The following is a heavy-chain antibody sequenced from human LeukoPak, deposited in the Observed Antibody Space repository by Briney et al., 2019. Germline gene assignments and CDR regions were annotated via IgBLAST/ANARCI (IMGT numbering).Heavy chain of an antibody. D-gene: IGHD2-2*01. CDR3: ARNRRGPAAIDY. CDR1: GGSFSGYY. J-gene: IGHJ4*02. V-gene: IGHV4-34*01. Sequence: PSETLSLTCAVYGGSFSGYYWSWIRQPPGKGLEWIGEINHSGSTNYNPSLKSRVTISVDTSKNQLSLKLSSVTAADTAVYYCARNRRGPAAIDYWGQGTLVTVSS. CDR2: INHSGST.